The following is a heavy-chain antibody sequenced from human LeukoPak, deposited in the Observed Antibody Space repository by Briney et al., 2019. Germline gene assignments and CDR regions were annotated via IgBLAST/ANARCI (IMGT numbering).Heavy chain of an antibody. J-gene: IGHJ3*02. Sequence: SQTLSLTCAISGDSVSSNSAAWNWIRQSPSRGLEWLGRTYYRSKWYNDYAVSVKSRITINPDTSKNQFSLQLNSVTPEDTAVYYCARGPFFRWDGPSGLYDAFDIWGQGTMVTVSS. CDR3: ARGPFFRWDGPSGLYDAFDI. D-gene: IGHD6-25*01. CDR1: GDSVSSNSAA. CDR2: TYYRSKWYN. V-gene: IGHV6-1*01.